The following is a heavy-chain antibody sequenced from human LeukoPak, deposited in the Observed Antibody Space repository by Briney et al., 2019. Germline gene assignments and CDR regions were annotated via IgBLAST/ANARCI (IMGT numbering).Heavy chain of an antibody. CDR2: INHSGST. J-gene: IGHJ4*02. CDR3: ARARITIFGVVINYFDY. D-gene: IGHD3-3*01. Sequence: PSETLSLTCAVYGGSFSGYYWSWIRQPPGKGLEWIGEINHSGSTNYNPSLKSRVTISVDTSKNQFSLKLSSVTAADTAVYYWARARITIFGVVINYFDYWGQGTLVTVSS. CDR1: GGSFSGYY. V-gene: IGHV4-34*01.